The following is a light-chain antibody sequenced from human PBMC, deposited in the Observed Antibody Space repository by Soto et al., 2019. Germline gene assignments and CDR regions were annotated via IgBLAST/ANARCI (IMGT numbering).Light chain of an antibody. CDR3: QSSDSSLSGSKVV. CDR2: GNR. Sequence: QSVLTQPPSVSGAPGQRVTISFTGSSSNIGAGYDVHWYQQLPGTAPKLVIYGNRNRPSGFPDRFSGSKSGNSASLAITGLQAEDEADYYCQSSDSSLSGSKVVFGGGTKLTVL. CDR1: SSNIGAGYD. V-gene: IGLV1-40*01. J-gene: IGLJ2*01.